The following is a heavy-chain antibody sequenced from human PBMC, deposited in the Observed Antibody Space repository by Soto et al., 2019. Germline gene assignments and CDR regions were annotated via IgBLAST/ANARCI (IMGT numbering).Heavy chain of an antibody. Sequence: SKTLSLTGSVSGGSIGSYYWRWVRQPPGKGLGWLGFVHHSGSTQCNPSLKCRVTMSVDTSKNQLSLRLRSVTAADTAVYFRAGETEGGCRHNWFDPWGQGTLVTVSS. V-gene: IGHV4-59*01. CDR3: AGETEGGCRHNWFDP. CDR1: GGSIGSYY. D-gene: IGHD3-16*01. J-gene: IGHJ5*02. CDR2: VHHSGST.